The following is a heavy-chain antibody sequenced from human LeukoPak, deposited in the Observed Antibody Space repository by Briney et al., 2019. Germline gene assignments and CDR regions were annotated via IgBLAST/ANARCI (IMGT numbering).Heavy chain of an antibody. V-gene: IGHV6-1*01. CDR1: RDGIFTNNAA. CDR3: ARGKYTSFGN. Sequence: SQTLSLTSAISRDGIFTNNAASNWIRHSPSRGLEWLGGTYYRSKWSFDYAVCVKSRITINADTSKNHFSLQLSSLTPEDTAVYYYARGKYTSFGNWGQGTLVTVSS. J-gene: IGHJ4*02. CDR2: TYYRSKWSF. D-gene: IGHD6-6*01.